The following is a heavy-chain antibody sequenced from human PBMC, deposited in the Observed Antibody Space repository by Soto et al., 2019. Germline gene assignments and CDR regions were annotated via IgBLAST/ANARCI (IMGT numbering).Heavy chain of an antibody. CDR3: ARHSYSYGTDYFDY. Sequence: SDTLSLTCTLSGSSISSYYWSWIRQPPGKGLEWIGYIYYSGSTNYNPSLKSRVTISVDTSKNQFSLKLSSVTAADTAVYYCARHSYSYGTDYFDYWGQGTLVT. V-gene: IGHV4-59*01. D-gene: IGHD5-18*01. CDR1: GSSISSYY. CDR2: IYYSGST. J-gene: IGHJ4*02.